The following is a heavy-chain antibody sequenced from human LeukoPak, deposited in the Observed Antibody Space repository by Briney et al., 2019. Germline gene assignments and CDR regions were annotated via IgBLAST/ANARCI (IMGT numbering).Heavy chain of an antibody. CDR2: IYYSGST. Sequence: SETLSLTCTVSGGSISSYYWSWIRQPPGKGLEWIGYIYYSGSTNYNPSLKSRVTISVDTSKNQFSLKLSSVTAADTAVYYCAIGADALDIWGQGTMVTVSS. CDR1: GGSISSYY. J-gene: IGHJ3*02. V-gene: IGHV4-59*01. CDR3: AIGADALDI.